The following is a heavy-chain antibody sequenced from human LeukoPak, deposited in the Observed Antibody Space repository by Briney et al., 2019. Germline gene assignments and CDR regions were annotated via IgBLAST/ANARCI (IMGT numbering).Heavy chain of an antibody. J-gene: IGHJ6*04. Sequence: GSLRLSCAASGFTFSTYSMSWVRQAPGKGLEWVSVISGNGGDTSYADSVKGRFTISRDNSKHTLFLQMNSLRAEDTAVYYCAELGITMIGGVWGKGTTVTISS. V-gene: IGHV3-23*01. CDR3: AELGITMIGGV. D-gene: IGHD3-10*02. CDR2: ISGNGGDT. CDR1: GFTFSTYS.